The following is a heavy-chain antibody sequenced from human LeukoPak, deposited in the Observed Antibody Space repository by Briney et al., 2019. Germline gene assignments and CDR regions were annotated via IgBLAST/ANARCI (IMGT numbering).Heavy chain of an antibody. CDR1: GGSISSSSYY. V-gene: IGHV4-39*07. CDR3: ARGRTITIFGVVISDGRFDY. CDR2: IYYSGST. J-gene: IGHJ4*02. Sequence: SETLSLTCTVSGGSISSSSYYWGWIRQPPGKGLEWIGSIYYSGSTNYNPSLKSRVTISVDTSKNQFSLKLSSVTAADTAVYYCARGRTITIFGVVISDGRFDYWGQGTLVTVSS. D-gene: IGHD3-3*01.